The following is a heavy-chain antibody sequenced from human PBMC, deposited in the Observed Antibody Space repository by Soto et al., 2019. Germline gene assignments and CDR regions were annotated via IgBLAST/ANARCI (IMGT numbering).Heavy chain of an antibody. CDR1: GFTFSTYG. CDR3: ARDVAGGLRLGELSAYFDY. D-gene: IGHD3-16*02. Sequence: QVQLVESGGGVVQPGMSLTLSCAASGFTFSTYGMHWVRQAPGNGLEWVAVISYNGGNKYYADAVKGRFTISRDNSQNTLFLQMSGLRPDDTAIYSCARDVAGGLRLGELSAYFDYWGQGTPVTVSS. J-gene: IGHJ4*02. V-gene: IGHV3-30*03. CDR2: ISYNGGNK.